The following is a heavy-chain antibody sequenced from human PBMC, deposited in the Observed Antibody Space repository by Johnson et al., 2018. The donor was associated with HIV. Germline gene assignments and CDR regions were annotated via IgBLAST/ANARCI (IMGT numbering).Heavy chain of an antibody. CDR2: ISWDGNST. J-gene: IGHJ3*02. Sequence: VQLVESGGGVVQPGGSLRLSCAVSGFAFDDYAMHWVRQAPGKGLEWVSLISWDGNSTYYGDSVKGRFTISRENGENSLYLQMNSLRTEDTALYYCAKDMGYSSFGYGFDIWGQGTMVTVSS. D-gene: IGHD6-19*01. CDR3: AKDMGYSSFGYGFDI. V-gene: IGHV3-43D*03. CDR1: GFAFDDYA.